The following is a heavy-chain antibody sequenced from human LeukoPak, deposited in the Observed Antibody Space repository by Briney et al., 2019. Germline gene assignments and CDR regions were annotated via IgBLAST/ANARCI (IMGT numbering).Heavy chain of an antibody. Sequence: GGSLRLSCAASGFTFSSYEMNWVRQAPGKGLEWVSYISSSGSTIYYADSVKGRFTISRDNAKNSLYLQMNSLRAEDTAVYYCARDPSSTVVMRYYFDYWGQGTLVTVSS. CDR2: ISSSGSTI. CDR1: GFTFSSYE. J-gene: IGHJ4*02. CDR3: ARDPSSTVVMRYYFDY. D-gene: IGHD4-23*01. V-gene: IGHV3-48*03.